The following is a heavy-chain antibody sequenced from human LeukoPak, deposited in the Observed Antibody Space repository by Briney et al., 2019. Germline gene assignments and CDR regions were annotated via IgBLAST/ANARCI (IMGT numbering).Heavy chain of an antibody. CDR1: GGSFRGYY. D-gene: IGHD2-2*02. CDR3: ARRYCSSTSCYISAFDI. J-gene: IGHJ3*02. Sequence: PSETPSLTCAVYGGSFRGYYWSWIRQPPGKGLEWIGDITHSGSTNYNPSLKSRVTISVDTSKNQFSLKLRFVTAADTAVFYCARRYCSSTSCYISAFDIWGQGTMVTVSS. V-gene: IGHV4-34*01. CDR2: ITHSGST.